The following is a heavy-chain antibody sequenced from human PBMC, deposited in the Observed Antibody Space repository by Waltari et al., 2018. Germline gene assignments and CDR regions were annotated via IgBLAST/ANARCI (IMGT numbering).Heavy chain of an antibody. CDR3: ARGLSTVTTWDY. V-gene: IGHV1-46*01. CDR2: IYPGGYST. CDR1: GYPFTNYY. J-gene: IGHJ4*02. D-gene: IGHD4-4*01. Sequence: QVQLVQSGAEVRKPGASVKIYCEPSGYPFTNYYIHWVRQAPGQGLAWMGMIYPGGYSTTYAQKFQGRVTETRDTSTNTVYMELSSLTSEDPAVYYCARGLSTVTTWDYWGQGTLVTVSS.